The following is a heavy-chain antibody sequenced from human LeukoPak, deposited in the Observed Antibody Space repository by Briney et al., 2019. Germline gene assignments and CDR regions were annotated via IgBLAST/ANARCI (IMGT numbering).Heavy chain of an antibody. CDR3: AKGKYSSGGVPDY. V-gene: IGHV3-7*03. D-gene: IGHD6-19*01. CDR2: IKEDGSEK. J-gene: IGHJ4*02. Sequence: GGSLRLSCGASRFTFSNYWMSWVRQAPGKGLEWVANIKEDGSEKDYVDSVKGRFTISRDNSKNTLCLQINSLRGEDTAVYYCAKGKYSSGGVPDYWGQGTLVTVSS. CDR1: RFTFSNYW.